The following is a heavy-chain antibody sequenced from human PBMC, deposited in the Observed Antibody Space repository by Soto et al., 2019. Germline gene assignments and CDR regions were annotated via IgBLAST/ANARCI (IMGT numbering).Heavy chain of an antibody. CDR1: GSTFDDYA. V-gene: IGHV3-9*01. J-gene: IGHJ6*02. Sequence: EVQLVESGGGLVQPGRSLRLSCAASGSTFDDYAMHWVRQAPGKGLEWVSGISWNSGSIGYADSVKGRFTISRDNAKNSLYLQMNSLRAEDTALYYCAKDISRVAARPNYGMDVWGQGTTVTVSS. CDR3: AKDISRVAARPNYGMDV. D-gene: IGHD6-6*01. CDR2: ISWNSGSI.